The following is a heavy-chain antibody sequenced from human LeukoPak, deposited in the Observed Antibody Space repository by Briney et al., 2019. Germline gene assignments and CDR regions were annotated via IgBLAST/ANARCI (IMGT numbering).Heavy chain of an antibody. CDR2: IVVGSGNT. D-gene: IGHD4-23*01. J-gene: IGHJ3*01. V-gene: IGHV1-58*01. CDR3: AAEGRPTVVTFRKGAVDL. CDR1: GFTFTSSA. Sequence: TSEKVSCKASGFTFTSSAVQWVRQARGQRLEWIGWIVVGSGNTNYAQKFQERVTITRDMSTSTVYMELSSLRSEDTAVYYCAAEGRPTVVTFRKGAVDLWGQGTMVTVSS.